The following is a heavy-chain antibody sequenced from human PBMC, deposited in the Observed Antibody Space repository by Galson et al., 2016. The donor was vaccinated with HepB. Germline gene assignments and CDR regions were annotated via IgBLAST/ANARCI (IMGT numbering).Heavy chain of an antibody. CDR3: ARGFFYGSGTHPCYFDY. Sequence: SVKVSCKASGYTFNIYYMHWVRQAPGQGLEWMGIINPSNDYTSYAQDFQGRVTMTRDTSTSTVYMELSGPRSEDTAVYYCARGFFYGSGTHPCYFDYWGQGTLITVSS. CDR2: INPSNDYT. CDR1: GYTFNIYY. V-gene: IGHV1-46*02. D-gene: IGHD3-10*01. J-gene: IGHJ4*02.